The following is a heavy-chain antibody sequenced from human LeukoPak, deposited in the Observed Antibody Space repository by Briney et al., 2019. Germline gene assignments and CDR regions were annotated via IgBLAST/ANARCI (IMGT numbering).Heavy chain of an antibody. V-gene: IGHV4-31*03. CDR2: IHYSGST. CDR3: ARTEVAGTRFRDY. J-gene: IGHJ4*02. CDR1: GGSISSGGYY. Sequence: SQTLSLTCTVPGGSISSGGYYWTWIRQHPGKGLEWIGYIHYSGSTYYNPSLKSRVTISVDTSKNQFSLKLSSVTAADTAVYFCARTEVAGTRFRDYWGQGTLVTVST. D-gene: IGHD6-19*01.